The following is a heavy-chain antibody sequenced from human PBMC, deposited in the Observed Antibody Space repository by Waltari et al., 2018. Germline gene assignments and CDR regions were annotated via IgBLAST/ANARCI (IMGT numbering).Heavy chain of an antibody. CDR2: IFFSVRT. D-gene: IGHD4-17*01. CDR3: VRHEGTRTTARAHFDS. CDR1: GGSITSGDYY. Sequence: QLQLQESGPGLVKPSETLSLSCPVSGGSITSGDYYWGWIRQSPGKGLEWIVGIFFSVRTYYNPSLKSRLAISVDTSKNQFSLNLSSVTAADTAVYYCVRHEGTRTTARAHFDSWGQGTLVAVSS. V-gene: IGHV4-39*01. J-gene: IGHJ4*02.